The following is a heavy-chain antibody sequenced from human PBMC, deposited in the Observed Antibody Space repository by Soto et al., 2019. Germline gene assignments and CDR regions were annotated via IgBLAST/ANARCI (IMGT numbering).Heavy chain of an antibody. D-gene: IGHD3-3*01. V-gene: IGHV4-34*09. CDR3: ARAPETPSILGVALPYFFDY. CDR2: IIYSGSI. Sequence: SETLSLTCAFYGWSFSGYYWSWIRQPPGKGLEWIGYIIYSGSINYNPSLRGRVMILADTSKNQFTLRLSSVTAADTAVYYCARAPETPSILGVALPYFFDYWGQGALVTVSS. J-gene: IGHJ4*02. CDR1: GWSFSGYY.